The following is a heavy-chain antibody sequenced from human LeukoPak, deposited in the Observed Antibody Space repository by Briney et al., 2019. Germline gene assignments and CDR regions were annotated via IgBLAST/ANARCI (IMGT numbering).Heavy chain of an antibody. J-gene: IGHJ4*02. Sequence: GGSLRLSCAASGFTFSSYWMTWVRQAPGKGLEWVSAIYSGGSTYYADSVKGRFTISRDNSKNTLYLQMNSLRAEDTAVYYCTYSGYDGVDYWGQGTLVTVSS. CDR3: TYSGYDGVDY. CDR1: GFTFSSYW. D-gene: IGHD5-12*01. CDR2: IYSGGST. V-gene: IGHV3-53*01.